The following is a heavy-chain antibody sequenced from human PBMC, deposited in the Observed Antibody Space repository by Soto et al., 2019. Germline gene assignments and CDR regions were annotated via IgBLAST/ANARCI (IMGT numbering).Heavy chain of an antibody. J-gene: IGHJ4*02. CDR2: IIPRTGGT. CDR1: GYDFIGYY. V-gene: IGHV1-2*02. CDR3: ARVDTDLDY. D-gene: IGHD5-18*01. Sequence: QVQLVQSGAEVKKPGAAVKVACKASGYDFIGYYIDWVRQAPGQGLEWMGRIIPRTGGTHFSQKFQGRVTLTRDTSISTAYMEVNSLRSDDTAVYYCARVDTDLDYWGQGTRVTCSS.